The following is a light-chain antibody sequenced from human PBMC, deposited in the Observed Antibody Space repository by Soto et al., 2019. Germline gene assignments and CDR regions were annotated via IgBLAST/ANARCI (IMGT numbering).Light chain of an antibody. CDR3: SSYTSSSLYV. CDR2: AVN. V-gene: IGLV2-14*01. J-gene: IGLJ1*01. Sequence: QSALTQPASVSGSPGQSITISCTGTSSDVGGYNYVSWYQQHPGKAPKLMIYAVNNRPSGVSTRFSGSKSGNTASLTISGLQDEDEADYYCSSYTSSSLYVFGTGTKLTVL. CDR1: SSDVGGYNY.